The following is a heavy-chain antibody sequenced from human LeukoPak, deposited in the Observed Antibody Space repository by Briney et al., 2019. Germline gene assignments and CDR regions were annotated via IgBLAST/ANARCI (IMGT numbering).Heavy chain of an antibody. CDR2: IYPGDSDT. CDR3: ARRKGWVTASWSDP. D-gene: IGHD2-21*02. CDR1: GYSFTSYW. Sequence: GEPLKISCKGSGYSFTSYWIGWVRQMPGKGLEWMGIIYPGDSDTRYSPSFQGQVTISADKSISTAYLQWSSLKASDTAMYYCARRKGWVTASWSDPWGQGTLSPSPQ. V-gene: IGHV5-51*01. J-gene: IGHJ5*02.